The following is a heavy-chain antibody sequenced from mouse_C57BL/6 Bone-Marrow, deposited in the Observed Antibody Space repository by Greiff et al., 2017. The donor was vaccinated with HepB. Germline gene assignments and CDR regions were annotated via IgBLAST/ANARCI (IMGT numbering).Heavy chain of an antibody. Sequence: QVQLQQPGAELEKPGASVKLSCKASGYTFTSYWMQWVKQRPGQGLEWIGEIDPSDSYTNYNQKFKGKATLTVDTSSSTAYMQLSSLTSEDSAVYYCAREATVVYFDYWGQGTTLTVSS. D-gene: IGHD1-1*01. J-gene: IGHJ2*01. V-gene: IGHV1-50*01. CDR3: AREATVVYFDY. CDR2: IDPSDSYT. CDR1: GYTFTSYW.